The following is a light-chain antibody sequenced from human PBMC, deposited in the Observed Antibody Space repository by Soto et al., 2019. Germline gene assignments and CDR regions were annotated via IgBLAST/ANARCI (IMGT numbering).Light chain of an antibody. CDR3: QQYGSSLLT. CDR1: QSVSSSY. J-gene: IGKJ4*01. V-gene: IGKV3-20*01. Sequence: IVLTQSPGTPSLSPGERATLSCRASQSVSSSYLGWYQQKPGQAPRLLIYGASSRATGIPDRFSGSGSGTDFTLTISRLEPEDFAVYYCQQYGSSLLTFGGGTKV. CDR2: GAS.